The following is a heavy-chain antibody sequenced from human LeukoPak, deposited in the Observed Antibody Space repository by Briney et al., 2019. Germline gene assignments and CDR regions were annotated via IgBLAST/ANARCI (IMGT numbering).Heavy chain of an antibody. CDR2: ISSSGSTI. CDR3: AKEGYYDSSGYPETFDY. Sequence: GGSLRLSCAASGFTFSDYYMSWIRQAPGKGLEWVSYISSSGSTIYYADSVKGRFTISRDNSKNTLYLQMNSLRAEDTAVYYCAKEGYYDSSGYPETFDYWGQGTLVTVSS. V-gene: IGHV3-11*01. CDR1: GFTFSDYY. J-gene: IGHJ4*02. D-gene: IGHD3-22*01.